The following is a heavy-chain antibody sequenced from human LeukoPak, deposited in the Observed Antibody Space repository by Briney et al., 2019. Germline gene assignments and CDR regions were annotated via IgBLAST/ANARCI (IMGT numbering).Heavy chain of an antibody. D-gene: IGHD1-26*01. CDR3: VRYSLETHSFDI. V-gene: IGHV4-39*01. Sequence: SETLSLTCTVSGGPISSSGHYCVWIRQPPGEGLGWIGGIHYSGTTYYDTSLKSRMTMSVDTSKNQFSLKLTSLTAADTAVYYCVRYSLETHSFDIWGQGTLVTVSS. CDR2: IHYSGTT. J-gene: IGHJ4*02. CDR1: GGPISSSGHY.